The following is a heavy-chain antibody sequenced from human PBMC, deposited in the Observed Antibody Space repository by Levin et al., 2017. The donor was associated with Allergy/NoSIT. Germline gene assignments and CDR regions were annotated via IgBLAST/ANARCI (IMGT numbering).Heavy chain of an antibody. CDR2: ISGSDGNT. Sequence: GGSLRLSCAASGFIFSSYAMTWVRQAPGQGLEWVAGISGSDGNTYYADSVKGRFTISRDNSKNTLYLQMKSLRAEDTAVYYCAKRYFGDWYYSVYAWGQGTTVTVSS. J-gene: IGHJ6*02. D-gene: IGHD3-10*01. V-gene: IGHV3-23*01. CDR1: GFIFSSYA. CDR3: AKRYFGDWYYSVYA.